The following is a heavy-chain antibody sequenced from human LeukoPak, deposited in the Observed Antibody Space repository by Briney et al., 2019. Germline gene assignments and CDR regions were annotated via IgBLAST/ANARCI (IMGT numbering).Heavy chain of an antibody. CDR2: TYYNSKWYN. Sequence: SQTLSLTCVISGDSVSNNAWNWVRQTPSGGLECLGRTYYNSKWYNEYAESVKSRISINPDTSKNQFSLQLNSVTPEDTAVYYCARGWARDGFNIWSQGIMVTVSS. J-gene: IGHJ3*02. D-gene: IGHD6-13*01. V-gene: IGHV6-1*01. CDR3: ARGWARDGFNI. CDR1: GDSVSNNA.